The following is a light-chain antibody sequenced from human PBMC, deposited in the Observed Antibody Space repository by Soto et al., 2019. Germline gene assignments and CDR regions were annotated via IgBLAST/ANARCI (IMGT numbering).Light chain of an antibody. V-gene: IGKV3-20*01. CDR3: HQYESSPLT. CDR2: GAS. CDR1: QSVSSSY. J-gene: IGKJ4*01. Sequence: EIVLTQSPGTLSLSPGERATLSCRASQSVSSSYLAWYQQKPGQAPRLLIYGASSRATGIPDRFSGSWSGTDFTLTIIRLEPEDFAVYYCHQYESSPLTFGGGTKVEIK.